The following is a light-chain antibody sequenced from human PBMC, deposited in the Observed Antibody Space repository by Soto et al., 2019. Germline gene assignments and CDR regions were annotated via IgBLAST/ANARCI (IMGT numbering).Light chain of an antibody. CDR3: QQYNNWPQT. Sequence: EIVMTQSPATLSVSPGERATLSCRASQSVSSNLAWYHQKPGQAPRLLIYGASTRATGIPARFSGSGSGTEFTLTISSLQSEDFAVYYCQQYNNWPQTFGXGTKVDIK. J-gene: IGKJ1*01. CDR2: GAS. V-gene: IGKV3-15*01. CDR1: QSVSSN.